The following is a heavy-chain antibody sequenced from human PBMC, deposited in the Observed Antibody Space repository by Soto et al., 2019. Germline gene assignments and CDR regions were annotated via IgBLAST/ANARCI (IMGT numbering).Heavy chain of an antibody. CDR2: ISGSGGST. V-gene: IGHV3-23*01. J-gene: IGHJ4*02. D-gene: IGHD5-18*01. CDR1: GFTFSSYA. CDR3: AKVTGYSYGYTYFDY. Sequence: EVQLLESGGGLVQPGGSLRLSCAASGFTFSSYAMSWVRQAPGKGLEWVSAISGSGGSTYYAGSVKGRFTISRDNSKNTLYLQMNSLRAEDTAVYYCAKVTGYSYGYTYFDYWGQGTLVTVSS.